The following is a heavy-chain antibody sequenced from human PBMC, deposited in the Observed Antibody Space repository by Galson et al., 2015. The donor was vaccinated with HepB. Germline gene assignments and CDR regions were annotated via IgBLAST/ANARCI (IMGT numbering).Heavy chain of an antibody. Sequence: SVKVSCKASGYTFTDYCIHWVRQAPGQGLEWMGRINPKSGGTNFAQKFQGRVTMTRDTSISTAYMELSSLRSDDTAFYYCARGTHILVVVAANFDYWGQGTLVTVSS. J-gene: IGHJ4*02. CDR2: INPKSGGT. CDR1: GYTFTDYC. V-gene: IGHV1-2*06. CDR3: ARGTHILVVVAANFDY. D-gene: IGHD2-15*01.